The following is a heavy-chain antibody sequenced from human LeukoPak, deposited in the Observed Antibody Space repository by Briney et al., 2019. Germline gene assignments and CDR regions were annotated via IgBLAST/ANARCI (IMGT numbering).Heavy chain of an antibody. CDR1: GGSISTYY. D-gene: IGHD3-3*01. J-gene: IGHJ4*02. V-gene: IGHV4-59*08. CDR3: ARYFSGSPTRGYLDS. Sequence: SETLSLTCTVSGGSISTYYWSWIRLPPGKGLEWIGYIYSSGSTNYNPSLKSRVTISVDTSKNQFSLKLSSVTAADTAVYYCARYFSGSPTRGYLDSWGPGNLVT. CDR2: IYSSGST.